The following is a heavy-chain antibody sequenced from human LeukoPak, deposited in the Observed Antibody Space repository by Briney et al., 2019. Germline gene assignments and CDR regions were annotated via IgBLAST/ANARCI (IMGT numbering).Heavy chain of an antibody. D-gene: IGHD1-7*01. J-gene: IGHJ4*02. Sequence: GGSLRLSCTASGFTISSNASHWVRQAPGKGLEWVAEISYDGGNTYYADSVKGRFTISRDNSKNTLYLQMNSLRAEDTAVYYCAKEGTGTHFDYWGQGTLVTVSS. V-gene: IGHV3-30-3*01. CDR2: ISYDGGNT. CDR3: AKEGTGTHFDY. CDR1: GFTISSNA.